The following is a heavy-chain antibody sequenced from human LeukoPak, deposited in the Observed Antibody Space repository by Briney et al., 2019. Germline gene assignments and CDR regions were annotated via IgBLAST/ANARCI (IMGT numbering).Heavy chain of an antibody. CDR3: ARGANYYDNSGYWEYFQH. CDR2: ISSSSSTI. CDR1: GFTFSSYS. Sequence: PGGSLRLSCAASGFTFSSYSMNWVRQAPGKGLEWVSYISSSSSTIYYADSVKGRFTISRDNAKNSLYLQMNSLRAEDTAVYYCARGANYYDNSGYWEYFQHWGQGTLVTVSS. D-gene: IGHD3-22*01. J-gene: IGHJ1*01. V-gene: IGHV3-48*04.